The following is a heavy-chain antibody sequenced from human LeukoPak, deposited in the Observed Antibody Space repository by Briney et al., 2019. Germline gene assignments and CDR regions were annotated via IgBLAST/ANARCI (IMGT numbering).Heavy chain of an antibody. CDR3: TRDRLVVAATYFDY. CDR1: GFTFGDYA. CDR2: IRSKAYGGTT. V-gene: IGHV3-49*04. J-gene: IGHJ4*02. Sequence: GGSLRLSCTASGFTFGDYAMSWVRQARGKGLEWVGFIRSKAYGGTTEYAASVKGRFTISRDDSKSIAYLQMNSLKTEDTAVYYCTRDRLVVAATYFDYWGQGTLVTVSS. D-gene: IGHD2-15*01.